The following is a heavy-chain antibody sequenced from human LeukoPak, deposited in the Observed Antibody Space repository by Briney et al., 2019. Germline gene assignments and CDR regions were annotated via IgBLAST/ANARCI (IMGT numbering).Heavy chain of an antibody. CDR3: AKDTYVLLWFGAPDY. CDR2: ISYDGSNK. J-gene: IGHJ4*02. CDR1: GFTFSSYG. Sequence: GGSLRLSCAASGFTFSSYGMHWVRQAPGKGLEWVAVISYDGSNKYYADSVKGRFTSSRDNSKNTLYLQMNSLRAEDTAVYYCAKDTYVLLWFGAPDYWGQGTLVTVSS. D-gene: IGHD3-10*01. V-gene: IGHV3-30*18.